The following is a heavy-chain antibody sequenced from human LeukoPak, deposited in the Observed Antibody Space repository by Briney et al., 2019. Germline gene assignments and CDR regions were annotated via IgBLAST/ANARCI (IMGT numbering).Heavy chain of an antibody. D-gene: IGHD6-6*01. Sequence: PGRSLRLSCAASGFTFSSYGMHWVRQAPGKGLEWVAVISYDGSNKYYADSVKGRFTISRDNSKNTLYLQMNSLKTEDTAVYYCTLVLPDYWGQGTLVTVSS. J-gene: IGHJ4*02. V-gene: IGHV3-30*03. CDR2: ISYDGSNK. CDR3: TLVLPDY. CDR1: GFTFSSYG.